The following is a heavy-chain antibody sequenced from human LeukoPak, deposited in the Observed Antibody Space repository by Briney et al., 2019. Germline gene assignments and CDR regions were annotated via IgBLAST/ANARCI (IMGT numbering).Heavy chain of an antibody. Sequence: SETLSLTCTVSGGSISSSTYYWGWIRQPPGKGLEWIGGIYYSGSTYYNPSLKSRVTISVDTSKNQSSLKLSSVSATDTAVYYCARQRSGSVIDYWGQGTLVTVSS. D-gene: IGHD3-10*01. CDR1: GGSISSSTYY. J-gene: IGHJ4*02. CDR2: IYYSGST. CDR3: ARQRSGSVIDY. V-gene: IGHV4-39*01.